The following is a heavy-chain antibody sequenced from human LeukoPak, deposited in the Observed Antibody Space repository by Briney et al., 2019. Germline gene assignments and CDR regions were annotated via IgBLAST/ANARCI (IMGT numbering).Heavy chain of an antibody. CDR2: INWNGGST. CDR3: AKSGYDWYYYMDV. CDR1: GFTFDDYG. D-gene: IGHD5-12*01. V-gene: IGHV3-20*04. Sequence: GGSLRLSCAASGFTFDDYGMSWVRQAPGKGLEWVSGINWNGGSTGYTDSVKGRFTISRDNAKNSLYLQMNSLRAEDTALYYCAKSGYDWYYYMDVWGKGTTVTVSS. J-gene: IGHJ6*03.